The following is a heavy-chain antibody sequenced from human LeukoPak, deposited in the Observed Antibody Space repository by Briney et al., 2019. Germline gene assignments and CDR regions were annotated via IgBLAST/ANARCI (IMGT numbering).Heavy chain of an antibody. CDR1: GGTFSSYA. V-gene: IGHV1-69*05. Sequence: GASVKVSCKGSGGTFSSYAISWVRQAPGKGLEWMGGIIPIFGTANYAQKFQGRVTITTDESTSTAYMELSSLRSEDTAVYYCARGRRDSNYNYYYYMDVWGKGTTVTVSS. J-gene: IGHJ6*03. CDR2: IIPIFGTA. CDR3: ARGRRDSNYNYYYYMDV. D-gene: IGHD4-11*01.